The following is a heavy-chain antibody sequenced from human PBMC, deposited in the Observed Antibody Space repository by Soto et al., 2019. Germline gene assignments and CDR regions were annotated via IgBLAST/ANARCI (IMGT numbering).Heavy chain of an antibody. Sequence: GESLKISCKGSGYTFPSYWIGWVRQMPGKGLEWLGIIYPGDSDTRYSPSFQGQVTISADKSINSVYLQWSSLKASDTATYYWSRLRFNYGFWSGDYNVQCYYGIVDWGQETTVAVFS. D-gene: IGHD3-3*01. V-gene: IGHV5-51*01. CDR1: GYTFPSYW. CDR3: SRLRFNYGFWSGDYNVQCYYGIVD. J-gene: IGHJ6*02. CDR2: IYPGDSDT.